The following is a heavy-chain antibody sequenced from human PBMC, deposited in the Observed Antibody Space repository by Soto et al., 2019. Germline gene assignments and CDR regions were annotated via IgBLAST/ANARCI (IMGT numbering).Heavy chain of an antibody. CDR3: ARDLELPAYYYYDGMDV. CDR2: IIPIFGTA. J-gene: IGHJ6*02. D-gene: IGHD1-7*01. V-gene: IGHV1-69*01. CDR1: GGTFSSYA. Sequence: QVQLVQSGAEVKKPGSSVKVSCKASGGTFSSYAISWVRQAPGQGLEWMGGIIPIFGTANYAQKFQGRVTITADESTSTAYMELSSLRSEDTAVYYCARDLELPAYYYYDGMDVWGQGTTVTVSS.